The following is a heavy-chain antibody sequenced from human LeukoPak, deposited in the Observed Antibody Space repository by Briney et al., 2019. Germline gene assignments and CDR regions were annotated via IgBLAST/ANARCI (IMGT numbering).Heavy chain of an antibody. D-gene: IGHD1-26*01. CDR3: AREELAAGRPFDY. CDR2: INPNSGGT. CDR1: GYTFTGYY. Sequence: SVKVSCKASGYTFTGYYMHWVRQAPGQGLEWMGWINPNSGGTNYAQKFQGRVTMTRDTSISTAYMELSRLRSDDTAVYYCAREELAAGRPFDYWGQGTLVTVSS. V-gene: IGHV1-2*02. J-gene: IGHJ4*02.